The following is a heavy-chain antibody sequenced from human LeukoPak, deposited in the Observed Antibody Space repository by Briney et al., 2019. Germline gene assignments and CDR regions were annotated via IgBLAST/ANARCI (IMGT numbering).Heavy chain of an antibody. J-gene: IGHJ4*02. CDR3: ARGSSGWYY. Sequence: GGSLRLSCAASGFTFSSYAMHWVRQAPGKGLEWVAVISYDGSNKYYADSVKGRFTISRDNSKNTLYLQMNSLRAEDTAVYYCARGSSGWYYWGQGTLVTVSS. CDR1: GFTFSSYA. D-gene: IGHD6-19*01. CDR2: ISYDGSNK. V-gene: IGHV3-30*04.